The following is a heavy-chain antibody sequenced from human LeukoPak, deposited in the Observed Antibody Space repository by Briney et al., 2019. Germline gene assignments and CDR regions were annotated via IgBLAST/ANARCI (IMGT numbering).Heavy chain of an antibody. CDR1: GFTFSYYN. V-gene: IGHV3-48*01. CDR2: MSSSSSII. Sequence: GGSLRLSCAASGFTFSYYNMNWVRQAPGKGLEWVSYMSSSSSIIYYADSVKGRFTISRDNAKNSLYLQMNSLRAEDTAVYYCARDLTSSGYSSGSYYNYYGMDVWGQGTTVTVSS. D-gene: IGHD6-19*01. CDR3: ARDLTSSGYSSGSYYNYYGMDV. J-gene: IGHJ6*02.